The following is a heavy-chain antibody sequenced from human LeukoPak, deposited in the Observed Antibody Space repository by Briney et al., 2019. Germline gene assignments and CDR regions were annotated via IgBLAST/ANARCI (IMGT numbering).Heavy chain of an antibody. D-gene: IGHD3-10*01. CDR2: IYYSGST. CDR1: GGSISSSSYY. V-gene: IGHV4-39*07. CDR3: ARDAHWFPHYNWFDP. J-gene: IGHJ5*02. Sequence: KPSETPSLTCTVSGGSISSSSYYWGWIRQPPGKGLEGIGGIYYSGSTYYNPSLKSRVTISVDTSKNQFSLKLSSVTAADTAVYYCARDAHWFPHYNWFDPWGQGTLVTVSS.